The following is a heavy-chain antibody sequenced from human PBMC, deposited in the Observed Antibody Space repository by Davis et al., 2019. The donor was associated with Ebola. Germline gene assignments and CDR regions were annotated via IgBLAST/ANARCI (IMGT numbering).Heavy chain of an antibody. CDR1: GVSIRTHY. V-gene: IGHV4-59*11. CDR3: ARFGHGAY. J-gene: IGHJ4*02. CDR2: ISGSGRT. D-gene: IGHD3-16*01. Sequence: PSETLSLTCTISGVSIRTHYWNWIRQPPGKGLEWIGIISGSGRTSYNPSLTSRITISADTSKNQFSLNLRSVTAADTAVYFCARFGHGAYWGKGTLVTVSS.